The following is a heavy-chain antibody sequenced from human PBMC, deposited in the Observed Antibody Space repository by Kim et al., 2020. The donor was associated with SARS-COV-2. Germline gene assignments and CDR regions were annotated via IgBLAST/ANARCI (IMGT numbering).Heavy chain of an antibody. V-gene: IGHV4-39*01. Sequence: SETLSLTCTVSGGSISSSSYYWGWIRQPPGKGLEWIGSIYYSGSTYYNPSLKSRVTISVDTSKNQFSLKLSSVTAADTAVYYCARRLLGAAGTADTYNWFDPWGQGTLVTVSS. CDR3: ARRLLGAAGTADTYNWFDP. J-gene: IGHJ5*02. D-gene: IGHD6-13*01. CDR2: IYYSGST. CDR1: GGSISSSSYY.